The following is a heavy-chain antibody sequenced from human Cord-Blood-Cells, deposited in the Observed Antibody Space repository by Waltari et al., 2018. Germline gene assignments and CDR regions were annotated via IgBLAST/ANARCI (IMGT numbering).Heavy chain of an antibody. CDR3: ARDIGSSSSSAFDI. V-gene: IGHV1-2*02. CDR1: GYTFTGTY. Sequence: QVQLVQSGAEVKKPGASVKVSCKASGYTFTGTYMQWVRQAPGQGLEWMGWINPNSGGTNYAQKFQGRVTMTRDTSISTAYMELSRLRSDDTAVYYCARDIGSSSSSAFDIWGQGTMVTVSS. D-gene: IGHD6-6*01. CDR2: INPNSGGT. J-gene: IGHJ3*02.